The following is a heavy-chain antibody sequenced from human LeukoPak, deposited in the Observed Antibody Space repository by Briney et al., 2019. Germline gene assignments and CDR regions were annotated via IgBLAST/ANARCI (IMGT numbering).Heavy chain of an antibody. CDR2: IYGGDAA. CDR3: VTSTGQQFIPYDY. D-gene: IGHD6-13*01. V-gene: IGHV3-66*02. J-gene: IGHJ4*02. CDR1: GINVGSNY. Sequence: ESGGSLRLSCAASGINVGSNYMTWIRQAPGKGLEWVSLIYGGDAAYYAESVRGRFMISRDNLKNTLFLQMNSLRVEDTAVYYCVTSTGQQFIPYDYWGQGTHVTVSS.